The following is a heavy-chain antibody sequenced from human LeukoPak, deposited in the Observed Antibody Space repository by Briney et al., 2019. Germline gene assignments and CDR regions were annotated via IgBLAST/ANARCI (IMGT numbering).Heavy chain of an antibody. Sequence: SETLSLTCTVSGGSISSGGYYWSWIRQHPGKGLEWIGYIYYSGCTYYNPSLKSRVTISVDTSKNQFSLKLSSVTAADTAVYYCARTKGGFYYDSSGYHLFDYWGQGTLVTVSS. D-gene: IGHD3-22*01. CDR1: GGSISSGGYY. CDR3: ARTKGGFYYDSSGYHLFDY. J-gene: IGHJ4*02. CDR2: IYYSGCT. V-gene: IGHV4-31*03.